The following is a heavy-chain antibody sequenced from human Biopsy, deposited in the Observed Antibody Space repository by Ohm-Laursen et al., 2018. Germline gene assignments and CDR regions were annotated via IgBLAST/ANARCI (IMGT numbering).Heavy chain of an antibody. CDR3: ASAGYNPDWNFDL. CDR1: GGPIDRYY. V-gene: IGHV4-59*12. D-gene: IGHD5-24*01. CDR2: IYFTGRT. Sequence: SQTLSFTCTVSGGPIDRYYWSWIRQPPGKALEWIGYIYFTGRTSYNPSLKSRVTMSVNTSKKQFSLRLSSVTAADTAVYYCASAGYNPDWNFDLWGRGTRVTVPS. J-gene: IGHJ2*01.